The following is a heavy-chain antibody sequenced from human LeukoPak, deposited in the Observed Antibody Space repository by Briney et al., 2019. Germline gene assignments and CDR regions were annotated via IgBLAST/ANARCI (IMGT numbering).Heavy chain of an antibody. V-gene: IGHV1-2*06. CDR1: GYTFTGYY. J-gene: IGHJ4*02. CDR3: AREIRGYSCDY. Sequence: ASVKVSCKASGYTFTGYYMHWVRQAPGQGLEWMGRINPNSGGTNYAQKFQGRVTMTRDTSISTAYMEVSRLRSDDTAVYCCAREIRGYSCDYWGQGTLVTVSS. D-gene: IGHD5-18*01. CDR2: INPNSGGT.